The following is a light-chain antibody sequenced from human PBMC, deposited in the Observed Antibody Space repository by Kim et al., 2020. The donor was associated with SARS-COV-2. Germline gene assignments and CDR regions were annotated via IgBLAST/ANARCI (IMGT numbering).Light chain of an antibody. V-gene: IGKV4-1*01. J-gene: IGKJ4*01. CDR2: WAS. CDR1: QNVLYNSNNRNY. CDR3: QQYDTIPLT. Sequence: EIVMTQSPDSLAVSLGERATINCKSSQNVLYNSNNRNYLAWFQQKPGQPPKLLIYWASTRESGVPDRFSGSGSGTDFTLTISSVQAEDVAVYYCQQYDTIPLTFGGGTKVEIK.